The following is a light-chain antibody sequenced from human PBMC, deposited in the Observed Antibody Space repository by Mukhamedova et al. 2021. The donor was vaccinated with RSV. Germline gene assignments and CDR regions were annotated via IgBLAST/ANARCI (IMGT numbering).Light chain of an antibody. CDR2: GNS. CDR1: SSNIGAGYD. CDR3: QSYDSSLSGHVI. J-gene: IGLJ2*01. Sequence: GTSSNIGAGYDVHWYQQLPGTAPKVLIYGNSNRPSGVPDRFSGSKSGTSASLAITGLQAEDEADYYCQSYDSSLSGHVIFGGGTKL. V-gene: IGLV1-40*01.